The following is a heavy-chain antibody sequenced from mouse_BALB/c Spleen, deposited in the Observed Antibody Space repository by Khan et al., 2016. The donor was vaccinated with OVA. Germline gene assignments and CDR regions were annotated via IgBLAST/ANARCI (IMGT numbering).Heavy chain of an antibody. D-gene: IGHD2-1*01. CDR2: IFPGTGTT. V-gene: IGHV1S132*01. Sequence: QVQLQQSGAELVKPGASVKLSCKTSGYTFTSYWIQWVKQRPGQGLGWIGQIFPGTGTTYYNENFKGKAPLTVDTSSNTAYMQFSSLTSEDSAVYFCARGYFGSYEFAYWGQGTLVTVSP. J-gene: IGHJ3*01. CDR3: ARGYFGSYEFAY. CDR1: GYTFTSYW.